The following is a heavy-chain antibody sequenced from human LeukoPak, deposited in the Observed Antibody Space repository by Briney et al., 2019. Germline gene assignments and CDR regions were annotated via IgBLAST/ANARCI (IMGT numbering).Heavy chain of an antibody. V-gene: IGHV3-9*01. Sequence: TGGSLRLSCAASGFTFDDYAMHWVRHAPWKGLEWVSGISWNSGSIGYADSVKGRFTISRDNAKNFLYLQMHSLRDEDTAHYYCAKVRGTYDSAYRFFDYWGQGTLVIVSS. D-gene: IGHD1-14*01. J-gene: IGHJ4*02. CDR2: ISWNSGSI. CDR3: AKVRGTYDSAYRFFDY. CDR1: GFTFDDYA.